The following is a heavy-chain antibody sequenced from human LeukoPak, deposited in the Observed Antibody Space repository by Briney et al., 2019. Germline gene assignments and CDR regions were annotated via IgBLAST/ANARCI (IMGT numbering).Heavy chain of an antibody. Sequence: SETLSLTCAVYGGSFSGYYWSWIRQPPGKGLEWIGEIYHSGSTNYNPSLKSRVTISVDKSKNQFSLKLSSVTAADTAVYYRARKLEQWLNWFDPWGQGTLVTVSS. CDR2: IYHSGST. J-gene: IGHJ5*02. CDR3: ARKLEQWLNWFDP. V-gene: IGHV4-34*01. D-gene: IGHD6-19*01. CDR1: GGSFSGYY.